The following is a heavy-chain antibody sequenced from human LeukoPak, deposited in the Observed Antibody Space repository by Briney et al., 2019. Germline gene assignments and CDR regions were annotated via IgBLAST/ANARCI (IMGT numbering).Heavy chain of an antibody. V-gene: IGHV4-59*12. CDR1: GGSISTYY. D-gene: IGHD3-16*02. CDR3: ARPSVGEGDLSFHDAFNI. J-gene: IGHJ3*02. CDR2: IFYSGRT. Sequence: SESLSLTCTVSGGSISTYYWSWIRQPPGKGLEWIGSIFYSGRTNYNPSLKSRVTISVDTSKNQFSLRLSSVTAADTAVYYCARPSVGEGDLSFHDAFNIWGQGTMVTVSS.